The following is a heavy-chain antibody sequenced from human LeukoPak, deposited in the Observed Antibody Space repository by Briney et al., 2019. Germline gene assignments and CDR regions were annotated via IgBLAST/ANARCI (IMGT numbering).Heavy chain of an antibody. CDR2: IGSTGGST. V-gene: IGHV3-64*01. CDR3: ARVFHDSSAYYYDY. Sequence: PGGSLRLSCAASGSTFSSYAMHWVRQAPGKGLEYVSAIGSTGGSTYYANSVKGRFTISRDNSKNTLFLQMGSLRAEDMAVYYCARVFHDSSAYYYDYWGQGTLVTVSS. D-gene: IGHD3-22*01. CDR1: GSTFSSYA. J-gene: IGHJ4*02.